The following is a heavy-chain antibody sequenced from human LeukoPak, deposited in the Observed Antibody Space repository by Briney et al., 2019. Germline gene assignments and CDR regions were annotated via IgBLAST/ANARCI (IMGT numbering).Heavy chain of an antibody. CDR2: IHPSGGST. J-gene: IGHJ4*02. Sequence: ASVKVSCKASGYTFTSYYMHWVRQGPGQGLEWMGIIHPSGGSTSYAQKFQGRVTMTRDTSTSTVYMDLSSLRSEDTAVYYCARDPGYGGNSGGVDYWGQGTLINVSS. V-gene: IGHV1-46*01. D-gene: IGHD4-23*01. CDR1: GYTFTSYY. CDR3: ARDPGYGGNSGGVDY.